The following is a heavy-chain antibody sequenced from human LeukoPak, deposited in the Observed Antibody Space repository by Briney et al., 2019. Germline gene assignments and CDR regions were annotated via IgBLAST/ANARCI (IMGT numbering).Heavy chain of an antibody. CDR2: INHSGST. Sequence: AETLSLTCAVYGGSFSGYYWSWIRQPPGKGLEWIGEINHSGSTNYNPSLKSRVTISVDTSKNQFSLKLSSVTAADTAVYYCARGPYSSLSYYFDYWGQGTLVTVSS. CDR1: GGSFSGYY. D-gene: IGHD6-13*01. J-gene: IGHJ4*02. CDR3: ARGPYSSLSYYFDY. V-gene: IGHV4-34*01.